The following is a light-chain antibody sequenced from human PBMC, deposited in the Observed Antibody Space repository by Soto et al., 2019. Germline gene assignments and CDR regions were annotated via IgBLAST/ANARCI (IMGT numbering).Light chain of an antibody. CDR3: CSYAGSSTFVV. V-gene: IGLV2-23*03. CDR1: SSDVGRYNH. Sequence: QSALTQPPSASGSPGQSVTISCTGTSSDVGRYNHVSWYQQHPGKAPKLMIYEGSKRPSGVSNRFSGSNSGNTASLTISGLQAEDEADYYCCSYAGSSTFVVFGGGTKLTVL. CDR2: EGS. J-gene: IGLJ2*01.